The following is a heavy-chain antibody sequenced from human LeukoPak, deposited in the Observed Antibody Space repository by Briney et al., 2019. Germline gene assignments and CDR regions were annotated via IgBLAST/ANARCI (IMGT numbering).Heavy chain of an antibody. J-gene: IGHJ4*02. D-gene: IGHD4-17*01. Sequence: PSETLSLTCNASGGSISSYYWSWIRQPPGKGLEWIGYIYYNGGSGSTNYNPSLKSRVTISVDTSKNQFSLKLSSVTAADTAVYYCARGGTMTTVPLWGQGTLVTVSS. V-gene: IGHV4-59*08. CDR3: ARGGTMTTVPL. CDR1: GGSISSYY. CDR2: IYYNGGSGST.